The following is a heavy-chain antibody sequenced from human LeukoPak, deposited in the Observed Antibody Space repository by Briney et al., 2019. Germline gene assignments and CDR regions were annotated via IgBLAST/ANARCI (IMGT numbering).Heavy chain of an antibody. V-gene: IGHV4-34*01. CDR3: ARETGITMSFFLDY. CDR1: GGSFSGYY. J-gene: IGHJ4*02. Sequence: SETLSLTCAVYGGSFSGYYWSWIRQPPGKGLEWIGEINHSGSTNYNPSLKSRVTISVDTSKNQFSLKLSSVTAADTAVYYCARETGITMSFFLDYWGQGTLVTVSS. CDR2: INHSGST. D-gene: IGHD3-10*02.